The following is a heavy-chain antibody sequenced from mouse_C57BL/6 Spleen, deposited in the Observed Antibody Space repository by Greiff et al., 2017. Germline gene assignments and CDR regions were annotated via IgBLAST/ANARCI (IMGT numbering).Heavy chain of an antibody. V-gene: IGHV1-53*01. D-gene: IGHD2-2*01. Sequence: VQLQQPGTELVKPGASVKLSCKASGYTFTSYWMHWVKQRPGQGLEWIGNINPSNGGTNYNEKFKSKATLTVDKSSSTAYMQLSSLTSEDSAVYYCAPYGYDNYYAMDYWGQGTSVTVSS. CDR3: APYGYDNYYAMDY. J-gene: IGHJ4*01. CDR2: INPSNGGT. CDR1: GYTFTSYW.